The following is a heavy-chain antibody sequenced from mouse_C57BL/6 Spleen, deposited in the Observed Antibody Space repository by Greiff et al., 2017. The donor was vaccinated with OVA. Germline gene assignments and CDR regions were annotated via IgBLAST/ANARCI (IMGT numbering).Heavy chain of an antibody. V-gene: IGHV5-6*01. Sequence: VQLKESGGDLVKPGGSLKLSCAASGFTFSSYGMSWVRQTPDKRLEWVATISSGGSYTYYPDSVKGRFTISRDNAKNTLYLQMSSLKSEDTAMYYCARQGDQMDYWGQGTSVTVSS. CDR2: ISSGGSYT. J-gene: IGHJ4*01. CDR1: GFTFSSYG. CDR3: ARQGDQMDY.